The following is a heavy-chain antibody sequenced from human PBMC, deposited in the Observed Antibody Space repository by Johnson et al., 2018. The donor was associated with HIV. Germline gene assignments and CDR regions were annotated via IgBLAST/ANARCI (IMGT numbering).Heavy chain of an antibody. V-gene: IGHV3-23*04. J-gene: IGHJ3*02. D-gene: IGHD3-10*01. Sequence: VQLVESGGGLVQPGGSLRLSCAASGFTFGNYAMSWVRQAPGKGLEWVSSIPVSGGNTHSAGSVKGRFTISRDNSKTTLYLQMNSLRAEDTAVYYCAKAPYGSGIRPGAFDIWGQGTMVTVSS. CDR3: AKAPYGSGIRPGAFDI. CDR1: GFTFGNYA. CDR2: IPVSGGNT.